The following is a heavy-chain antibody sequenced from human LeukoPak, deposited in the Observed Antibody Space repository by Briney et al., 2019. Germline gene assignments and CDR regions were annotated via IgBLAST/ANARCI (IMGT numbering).Heavy chain of an antibody. CDR3: AKGDYYDSSALGNY. CDR1: GFTFSSYG. CDR2: ISYDGSNK. D-gene: IGHD3-22*01. V-gene: IGHV3-30*18. Sequence: GRSLRLSCAASGFTFSSYGMHWVRQVPGKGLEWVAVISYDGSNKYYADSVKGRFTISRDNSKNTLYLQMNSLRAEDTAVYYCAKGDYYDSSALGNYWGQGTLVTVSS. J-gene: IGHJ4*02.